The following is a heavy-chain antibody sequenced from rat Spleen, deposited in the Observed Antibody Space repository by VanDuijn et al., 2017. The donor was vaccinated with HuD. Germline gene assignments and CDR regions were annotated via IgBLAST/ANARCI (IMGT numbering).Heavy chain of an antibody. Sequence: YYGDSVKGRFTISRDNAKSTLYLQMNSLRSEDTATYYCARSSNYPGYFDFWGPGTMVTVSS. V-gene: IGHV5-22*01. J-gene: IGHJ1*01. D-gene: IGHD1-4*01. CDR3: ARSSNYPGYFDF.